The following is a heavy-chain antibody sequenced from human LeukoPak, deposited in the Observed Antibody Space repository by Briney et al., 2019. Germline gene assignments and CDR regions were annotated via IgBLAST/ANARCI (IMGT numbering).Heavy chain of an antibody. V-gene: IGHV3-66*01. CDR3: ARGEGYMIRD. D-gene: IGHD3-10*01. CDR1: GFTVTSTY. Sequence: PGGSLRLSCAASGFTVTSTYMHWVRQAPGKGLEWVSLIKTAGDTHSADSVRGRFTISRDISKNTLFLQMNTLRVEDTAFYYCARGEGYMIRDWGQGTLVTVSP. J-gene: IGHJ4*02. CDR2: IKTAGDT.